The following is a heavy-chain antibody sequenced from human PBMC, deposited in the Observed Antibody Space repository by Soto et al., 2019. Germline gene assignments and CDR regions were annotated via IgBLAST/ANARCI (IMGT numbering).Heavy chain of an antibody. D-gene: IGHD5-12*01. Sequence: QVQLVQSGAEVKKPGSSVKVSCKASGGTFSSYTISWVRQAPGQGLEWMGRIIPILGIANYAQKFQGRVTITVDKSTSTAYMELSSLRSEDTAVYYCAYSGYDSSYFDYWGQGTLVTVSS. CDR1: GGTFSSYT. CDR2: IIPILGIA. J-gene: IGHJ4*02. CDR3: AYSGYDSSYFDY. V-gene: IGHV1-69*02.